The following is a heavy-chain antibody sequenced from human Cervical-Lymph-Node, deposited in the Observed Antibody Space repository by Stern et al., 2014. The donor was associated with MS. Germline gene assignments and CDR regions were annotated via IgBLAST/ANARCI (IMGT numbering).Heavy chain of an antibody. CDR1: GFTFSSYS. CDR2: ISSGSSYI. Sequence: EVQLPQSGGGLVKPAASLRLSCAASGFTFSSYSMNWVRQAPGKGLEWVSSISSGSSYIYYADSVKGRFTISRDNAKNSLYLQMNSLRAEDTAVYYCARYQYYYDSSGFDYWGQGTLVTVSS. CDR3: ARYQYYYDSSGFDY. V-gene: IGHV3-21*01. D-gene: IGHD3-22*01. J-gene: IGHJ4*02.